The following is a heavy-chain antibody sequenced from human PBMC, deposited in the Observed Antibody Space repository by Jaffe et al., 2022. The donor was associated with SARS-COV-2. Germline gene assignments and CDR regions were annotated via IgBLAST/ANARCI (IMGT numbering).Heavy chain of an antibody. CDR1: GFTFSSYS. J-gene: IGHJ4*02. D-gene: IGHD6-13*01. V-gene: IGHV3-21*01. Sequence: EVQLVESGGGLVKPGGSLRLSCAASGFTFSSYSMNWVRQAPGKGLEWVSSISSSSSYIYYADSVKGRFTISRDNAKNSLYLQMNSLRAEDTAVYYCARVFVSSSWSDYWGQGTLVTVSS. CDR3: ARVFVSSSWSDY. CDR2: ISSSSSYI.